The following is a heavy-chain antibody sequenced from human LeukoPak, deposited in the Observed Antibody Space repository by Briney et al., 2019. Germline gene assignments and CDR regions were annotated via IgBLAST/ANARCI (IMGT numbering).Heavy chain of an antibody. Sequence: GGSLRLSCAASGFTFGSSWMCWVRQAPGKGLEWVSHITASGTAMFYADSVKGRFTISRDDAKNSLYLQMNSLRDEDTAVYYCASSGSYRFGYWGQGTLVTVSS. V-gene: IGHV3-48*02. D-gene: IGHD1-26*01. CDR1: GFTFGSSW. CDR2: ITASGTAM. J-gene: IGHJ4*02. CDR3: ASSGSYRFGY.